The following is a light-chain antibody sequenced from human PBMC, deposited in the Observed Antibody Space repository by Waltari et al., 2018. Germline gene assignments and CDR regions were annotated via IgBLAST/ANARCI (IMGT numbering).Light chain of an antibody. CDR2: GNS. CDR1: SPNIGARYD. CDR3: QSYDSSLSGGV. J-gene: IGLJ2*01. Sequence: QSVLTQPPSVSGAPGQRVTISCTGRSPNIGARYDVHWYQQLPGTAPKLLIYGNSNRPSGVPDRFSGSKSGTSASLAITGLQAEDEADYYCQSYDSSLSGGVFGGGTKLTVL. V-gene: IGLV1-40*01.